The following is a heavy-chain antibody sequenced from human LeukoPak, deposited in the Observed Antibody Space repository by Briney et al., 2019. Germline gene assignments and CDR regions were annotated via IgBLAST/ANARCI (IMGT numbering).Heavy chain of an antibody. J-gene: IGHJ4*02. V-gene: IGHV3-21*04. CDR1: GFTFSSYS. CDR2: ISSSSSYI. Sequence: GGSLRLSCAASGFTFSSYSMNWVRQAPGKGLEWVSSISSSSSYIYYADSVKGRFTISRDNAKNSLYLQMNSLRAEDTAIYYCAKDGEDWISSHEHFDYWGQGTLVTVSS. CDR3: AKDGEDWISSHEHFDY. D-gene: IGHD3-9*01.